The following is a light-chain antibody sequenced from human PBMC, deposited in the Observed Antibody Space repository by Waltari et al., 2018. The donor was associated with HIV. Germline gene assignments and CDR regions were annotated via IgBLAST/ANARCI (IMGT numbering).Light chain of an antibody. CDR1: SLRNYF. CDR3: NYRDSSGNRVV. Sequence: SSELTQDPAVSVALGQTVRITCQGDSLRNYFASWYQQKPGQAPILVIYGNTNRPSGIPDRFAGSNSGNAASLTITGAQAGDEADYYCNYRDSSGNRVVFGGGTKLTVL. J-gene: IGLJ2*01. V-gene: IGLV3-19*01. CDR2: GNT.